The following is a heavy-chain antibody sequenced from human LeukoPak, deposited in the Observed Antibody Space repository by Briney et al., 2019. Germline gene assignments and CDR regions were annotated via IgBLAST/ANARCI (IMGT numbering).Heavy chain of an antibody. CDR2: IYHSGST. D-gene: IGHD7-27*01. CDR3: ARDGDTHFDY. J-gene: IGHJ4*02. CDR1: GYSISSGYY. Sequence: SETLSLTCTVSGYSISSGYYWGWIRQPPGKGLEWIGSIYHSGSTYYNPSLKSRVTISVDTSKNQFSLKLSSVTAADTAVYYCARDGDTHFDYWGQGTLVTVSS. V-gene: IGHV4-38-2*02.